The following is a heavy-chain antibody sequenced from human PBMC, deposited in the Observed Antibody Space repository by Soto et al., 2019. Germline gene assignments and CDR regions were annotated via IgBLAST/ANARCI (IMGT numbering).Heavy chain of an antibody. V-gene: IGHV3-30*03. D-gene: IGHD3-3*01. J-gene: IGHJ4*02. Sequence: VQLVESGGGLVKPGGSLRLSCAASGFTFSTYGMHWVRQAPGKGLEWVAVISYDGSNRYYGDSVKGRFTSSRDNSKNTLYLQMNSLRAEDTAVYYCASTWSGYYYFDSWGQGTLFTVSS. CDR3: ASTWSGYYYFDS. CDR1: GFTFSTYG. CDR2: ISYDGSNR.